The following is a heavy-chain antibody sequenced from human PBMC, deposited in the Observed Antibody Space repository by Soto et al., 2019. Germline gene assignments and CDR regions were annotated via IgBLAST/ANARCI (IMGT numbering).Heavy chain of an antibody. CDR3: ARMWSGYNFH. CDR1: GDSISSNSHY. V-gene: IGHV4-39*01. D-gene: IGHD6-25*01. J-gene: IGHJ4*02. Sequence: SETLSLTCTVSGDSISSNSHYWGWIRQPPGKGLESIANIYYDGNTYYNPSLKSRVTISLDTSKNQFSLKLSSVTAADTAVYYCARMWSGYNFHWSQGTLVTVSS. CDR2: IYYDGNT.